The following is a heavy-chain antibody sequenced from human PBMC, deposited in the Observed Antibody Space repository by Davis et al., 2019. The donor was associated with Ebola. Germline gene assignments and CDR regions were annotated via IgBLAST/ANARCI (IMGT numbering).Heavy chain of an antibody. D-gene: IGHD3-3*01. Sequence: GESLKISCAASGFTFSTYSMSWVRQAPGKGLEWVSSISSDSDYIYYADSAKGRFTISRDNAKNSLYLQMNSLRAEDTAVYYCASNQIDFWSGYYPFWGQGTTVTVSS. CDR3: ASNQIDFWSGYYPF. CDR1: GFTFSTYS. CDR2: ISSDSDYI. V-gene: IGHV3-21*04. J-gene: IGHJ6*02.